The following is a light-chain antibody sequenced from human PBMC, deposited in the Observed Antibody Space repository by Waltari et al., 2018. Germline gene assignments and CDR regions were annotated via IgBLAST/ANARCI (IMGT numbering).Light chain of an antibody. Sequence: QSALTQPASVSGSPGQSITISCTGTSSDVGGYNYVSWYQQHPGKAPKLMIYDVSKRPSWVSNRFSRSKSGNPASLTISGLQSEYEAVYYCSSYTSSSTWVFGGGTKLTVL. CDR2: DVS. V-gene: IGLV2-14*01. J-gene: IGLJ3*02. CDR1: SSDVGGYNY. CDR3: SSYTSSSTWV.